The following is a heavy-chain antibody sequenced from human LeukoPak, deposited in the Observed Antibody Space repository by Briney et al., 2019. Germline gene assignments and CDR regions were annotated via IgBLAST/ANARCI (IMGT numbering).Heavy chain of an antibody. CDR1: GGTFSSYA. Sequence: EASVKVSCKASGGTFSSYAISWVRQAPGQGLEWMGGTIPIFGTANYAQKLQGRVTMTTDTSTSTAYMELRSLRSDDTAVYYCARDGSLAAAGDYWGQGTLVTVSS. V-gene: IGHV1-69*05. D-gene: IGHD6-13*01. CDR2: TIPIFGTA. CDR3: ARDGSLAAAGDY. J-gene: IGHJ4*02.